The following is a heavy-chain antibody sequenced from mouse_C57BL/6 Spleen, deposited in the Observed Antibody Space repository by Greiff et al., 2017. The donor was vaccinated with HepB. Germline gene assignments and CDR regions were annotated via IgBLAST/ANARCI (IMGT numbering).Heavy chain of an antibody. CDR2: IYTRDGST. Sequence: VQLQQSGPELVKPGASVKLSCKASGYTFTSYDINWVKQRPGQGLEWIGWIYTRDGSTKYTEKCKGKATLTVDTSSSTAYMELHSLTSEDSAVYFCARSESSGTAWFAYWGQGTLVTVSA. V-gene: IGHV1-85*01. J-gene: IGHJ3*01. CDR1: GYTFTSYD. CDR3: ARSESSGTAWFAY. D-gene: IGHD3-2*02.